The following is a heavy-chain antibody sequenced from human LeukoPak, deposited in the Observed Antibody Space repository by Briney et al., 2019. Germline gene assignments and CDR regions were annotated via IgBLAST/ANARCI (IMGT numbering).Heavy chain of an antibody. CDR1: GYTFTSYG. J-gene: IGHJ5*02. V-gene: IGHV1-18*01. D-gene: IGHD6-13*01. CDR3: ARDQYSSSWYRAANSNWFDP. Sequence: ASVKVSCKASGYTFTSYGISWVRQAPGQGLEWMGWISAYNGNTNYAQKLQGRVTMTTDTSTGTAYMELRSLRSDDTAVYYCARDQYSSSWYRAANSNWFDPWGQGTLVTVSS. CDR2: ISAYNGNT.